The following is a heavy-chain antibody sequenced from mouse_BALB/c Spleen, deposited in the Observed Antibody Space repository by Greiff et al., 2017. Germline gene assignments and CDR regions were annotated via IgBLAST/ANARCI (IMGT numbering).Heavy chain of an antibody. Sequence: DVQLQESGPGLVKPSQSLSLTCTVTGYSITSDYAWNWIRQFPGNKLEWMGYISYSGSTSYNPSLKSRISITRDTSKNQFFLQLNSVTTEDTATYYCAAWDIDYWGQGTTLTVSS. CDR3: AAWDIDY. J-gene: IGHJ2*01. V-gene: IGHV3-2*02. CDR1: GYSITSDYA. D-gene: IGHD4-1*01. CDR2: ISYSGST.